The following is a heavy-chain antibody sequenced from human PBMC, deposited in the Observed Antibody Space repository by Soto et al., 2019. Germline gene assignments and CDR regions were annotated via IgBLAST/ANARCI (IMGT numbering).Heavy chain of an antibody. CDR3: ASTRLGSYYYYGMDV. J-gene: IGHJ6*02. CDR2: IDPSDSYT. V-gene: IGHV5-10-1*01. CDR1: GYSFTSYW. Sequence: GESLKISCKGSGYSFTSYWISWVRQMPGKGLEWMGRIDPSDSYTNYSPSFQGHVTISADKSISTAYLQWSSLKASDTAMYYWASTRLGSYYYYGMDVWGQGTTVTVS. D-gene: IGHD7-27*01.